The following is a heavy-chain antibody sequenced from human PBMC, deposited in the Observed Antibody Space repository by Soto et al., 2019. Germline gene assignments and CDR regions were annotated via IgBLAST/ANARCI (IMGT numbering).Heavy chain of an antibody. V-gene: IGHV3-48*03. CDR2: ISSSGSTI. J-gene: IGHJ5*02. CDR1: GFTFSSYE. CDR3: ARVGVGALWDNWFDP. Sequence: GSLRLSCAASGFTFSSYEMNWVRQAPGKGLEWVSYISSSGSTIYYVDSVKGRFTISRDNAKNSLYLQMNSLRAEDTAVYYCARVGVGALWDNWFDPWGQGTLVTVSS. D-gene: IGHD1-26*01.